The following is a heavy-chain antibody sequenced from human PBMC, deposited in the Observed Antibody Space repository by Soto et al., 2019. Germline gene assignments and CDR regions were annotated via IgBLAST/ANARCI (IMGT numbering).Heavy chain of an antibody. V-gene: IGHV1-69*08. Sequence: QVQLVQSGAEVKKPGSSVKVSCKASGGTFSSYTISWVRQAPGQGLEWMGRIIPILGIADYAQNFQGRVTITADKPTSTAYMELSSLRSEDTAVYYCAREQVILGTYGMDVWGQGTTVTVSS. CDR1: GGTFSSYT. CDR3: AREQVILGTYGMDV. D-gene: IGHD3-10*01. CDR2: IIPILGIA. J-gene: IGHJ6*02.